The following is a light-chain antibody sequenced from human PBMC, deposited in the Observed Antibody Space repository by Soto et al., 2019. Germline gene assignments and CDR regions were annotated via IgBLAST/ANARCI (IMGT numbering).Light chain of an antibody. CDR1: QSVSTY. J-gene: IGKJ5*01. CDR3: QQRSNWPPIT. V-gene: IGKV3-11*01. CDR2: DAS. Sequence: EILLTQSPVILSLSPGERATLSCRASQSVSTYLAWYQQTPGQATRLIIYDASNRATGIPARFSGSGSGTDFTLTISSLEPEDFAVYYCQQRSNWPPITFGQGTRLE.